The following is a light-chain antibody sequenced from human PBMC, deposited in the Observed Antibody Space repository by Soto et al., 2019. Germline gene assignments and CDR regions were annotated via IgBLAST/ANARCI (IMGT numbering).Light chain of an antibody. V-gene: IGKV3D-20*02. CDR3: QQRHMWPIT. CDR2: GAS. CDR1: QRVDDSH. J-gene: IGKJ5*01. Sequence: EVVLTQSPDTVSLFPGERSTLSCRASQRVDDSHLAWYQLRPGQAPRLLIYGASTRATGIPDRFSGSGSGTDFSLTIRSLEPEDSAVYYCQQRHMWPITFGQGTRLEIK.